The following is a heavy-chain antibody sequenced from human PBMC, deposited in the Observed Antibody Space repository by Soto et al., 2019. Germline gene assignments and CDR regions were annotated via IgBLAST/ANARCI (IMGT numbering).Heavy chain of an antibody. CDR3: AGTRGYCSGGSCPTVVDY. Sequence: PSELLSQTRPVLGDSITRYSRCWIRKTPGKGLEWIGYIYYSGSTNYNPSLKSRVTFSVDTSKNQFSLKLSSVTAADTAVYYCAGTRGYCSGGSCPTVVDYWGQGTLVTVPQ. J-gene: IGHJ4*02. V-gene: IGHV4-59*01. CDR1: GDSITRYS. CDR2: IYYSGST. D-gene: IGHD2-15*01.